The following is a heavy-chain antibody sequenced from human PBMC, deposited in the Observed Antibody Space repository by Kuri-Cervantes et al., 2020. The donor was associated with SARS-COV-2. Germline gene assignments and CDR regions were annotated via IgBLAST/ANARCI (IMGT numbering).Heavy chain of an antibody. Sequence: GGSLRLSCAASGFTFSSYSMNWVRQAPGKGLEWVSSISSSSSYIYYADSVKGRFAISRDNSKNTLYLQMNSLRAEDTAVYYCAKTFFDYWGQGTLVTVYS. J-gene: IGHJ4*02. CDR2: ISSSSSYI. CDR1: GFTFSSYS. CDR3: AKTFFDY. V-gene: IGHV3-21*04. D-gene: IGHD3-16*01.